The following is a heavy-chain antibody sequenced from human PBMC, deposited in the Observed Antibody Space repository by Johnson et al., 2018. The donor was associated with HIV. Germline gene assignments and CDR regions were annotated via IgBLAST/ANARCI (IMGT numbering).Heavy chain of an antibody. V-gene: IGHV3-53*01. D-gene: IGHD2-21*01. CDR2: IYSGGST. Sequence: VQLVESGGGLIQPGGSLRLSCAASGFTISSNYMSWVRQAPGKGLEWVSVIYSGGSTYYADSVKGRFTISRDNAKNSLYLQMNSLRAEDTALDYCARVVVVIAIGGTDAFDIWGQGTMVTVSS. J-gene: IGHJ3*02. CDR1: GFTISSNY. CDR3: ARVVVVIAIGGTDAFDI.